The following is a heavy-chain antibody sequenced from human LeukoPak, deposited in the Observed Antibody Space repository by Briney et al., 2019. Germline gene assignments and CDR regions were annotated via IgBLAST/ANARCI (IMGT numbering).Heavy chain of an antibody. CDR2: ISSSGSTI. CDR1: GFTFSSYE. D-gene: IGHD2-21*02. J-gene: IGHJ4*02. Sequence: GGSLRLSCAASGFTFSSYEMNWVRQAPEKGLEWISYISSSGSTIYYVDSVKGRFTISRDNAKNSLYLQMNSLRAEDTAVYYCAKDLDCGGDCYSDYFDYWGQGTLVTVSS. CDR3: AKDLDCGGDCYSDYFDY. V-gene: IGHV3-48*03.